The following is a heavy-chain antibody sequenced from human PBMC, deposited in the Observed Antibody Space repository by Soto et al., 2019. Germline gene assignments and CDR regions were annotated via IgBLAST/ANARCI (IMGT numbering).Heavy chain of an antibody. CDR3: ASSSGNSYGYPDAFDI. D-gene: IGHD5-18*01. J-gene: IGHJ3*02. CDR1: GGSVSSGSYY. V-gene: IGHV4-61*01. Sequence: PSETLSLTCTVSGGSVSSGSYYWSWIRQPPGKGLEWIGYIYYSGSTNYNPSLKSRVTIPVDTSKNQFSVKLSSVTAADTAVYYCASSSGNSYGYPDAFDIWGQGTMVTVSS. CDR2: IYYSGST.